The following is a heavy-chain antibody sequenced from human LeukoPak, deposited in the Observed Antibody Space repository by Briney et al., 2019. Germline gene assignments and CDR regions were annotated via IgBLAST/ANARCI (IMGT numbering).Heavy chain of an antibody. D-gene: IGHD3-10*01. V-gene: IGHV1-18*01. CDR2: ISGYNGNT. CDR3: ARDLEYGAGSYGDY. CDR1: GYTFSSYA. J-gene: IGHJ4*02. Sequence: ASVKVSCKASGYTFSSYAISWVRQAPGQGLEWVGWISGYNGNTNYARKLQGRVTMTTDTSTSTAYMELRSLRSDDTAMYYCARDLEYGAGSYGDYWGQGTLVTVSS.